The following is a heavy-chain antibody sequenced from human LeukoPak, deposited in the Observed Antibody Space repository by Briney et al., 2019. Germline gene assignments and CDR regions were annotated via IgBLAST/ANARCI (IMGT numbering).Heavy chain of an antibody. CDR2: ISAYNGDT. D-gene: IGHD2-21*02. CDR1: GYIFTNYN. Sequence: ASVKVSCKASGYIFTNYNINWVRQAPGQGLEWMGWISAYNGDTNYAQMFQGRVTMTTDTSTSTAYMELRSLRSDDTAVYYCARDCGGDCYHHDYWGQGTLVTVSP. CDR3: ARDCGGDCYHHDY. V-gene: IGHV1-18*01. J-gene: IGHJ4*02.